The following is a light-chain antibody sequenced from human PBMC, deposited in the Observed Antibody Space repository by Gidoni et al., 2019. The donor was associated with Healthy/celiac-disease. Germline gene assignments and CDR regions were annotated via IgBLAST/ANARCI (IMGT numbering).Light chain of an antibody. J-gene: IGLJ2*01. Sequence: QAVVTQETSLTVSPGGKVTLTCGSSTGAVTSGHYPYWFQQKPGQAPRTLIYDTSNKHSWTPARFSGSLLGGKAALTLSGAQPEDEAEYYCLLSYSGARPVVFGGGTKLTVL. V-gene: IGLV7-46*01. CDR2: DTS. CDR3: LLSYSGARPVV. CDR1: TGAVTSGHY.